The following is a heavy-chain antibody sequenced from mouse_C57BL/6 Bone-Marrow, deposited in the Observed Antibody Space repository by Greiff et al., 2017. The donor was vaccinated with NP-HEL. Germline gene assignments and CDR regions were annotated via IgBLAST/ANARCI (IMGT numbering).Heavy chain of an antibody. J-gene: IGHJ2*01. CDR3: TADYYGSSYDFDY. Sequence: EVHLVESGAELVRPGASVKLSCTASGFNIKDDYMHWVKQRPEQGLEWIGWIDPENGDTEYASKFQGKATITADTSSNTAYLQLSSLTSEDTAVYYCTADYYGSSYDFDYWGQGTTLTVSS. D-gene: IGHD1-1*01. V-gene: IGHV14-4*01. CDR2: IDPENGDT. CDR1: GFNIKDDY.